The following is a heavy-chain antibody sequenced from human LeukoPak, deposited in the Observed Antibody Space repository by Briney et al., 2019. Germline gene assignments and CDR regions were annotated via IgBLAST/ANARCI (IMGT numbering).Heavy chain of an antibody. CDR3: ARVGIAAAGLDY. Sequence: ASVKVSCKASGYTFTGYYMHWVRQAPGQGLEWMGRINPNSGGINYAQKFQGRVTMTRDTSISTAYMELSRLRSDDTAVYYCARVGIAAAGLDYWGQGTLVTVSS. J-gene: IGHJ4*02. D-gene: IGHD6-13*01. CDR1: GYTFTGYY. V-gene: IGHV1-2*06. CDR2: INPNSGGI.